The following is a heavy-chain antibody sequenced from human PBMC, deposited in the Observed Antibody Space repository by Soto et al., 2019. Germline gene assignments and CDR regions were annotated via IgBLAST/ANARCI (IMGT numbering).Heavy chain of an antibody. J-gene: IGHJ2*01. CDR1: GGSTSGKY. Sequence: QVHLQESGPGVVKASETLSLTCSLSGGSTSGKYWSWIRQSAGKGLEWIGRIYSSGRTHYNPSHGSRVSRSVAQNSFSLRLTSVTAADTAIYYCARDFDVNTALDYWYFDLWGRGTQVSVSS. CDR3: ARDFDVNTALDYWYFDL. D-gene: IGHD3-9*01. CDR2: IYSSGRT. V-gene: IGHV4-4*07.